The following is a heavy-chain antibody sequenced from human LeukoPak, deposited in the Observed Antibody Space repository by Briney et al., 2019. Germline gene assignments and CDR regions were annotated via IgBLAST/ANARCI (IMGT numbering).Heavy chain of an antibody. CDR2: INSDGSST. CDR1: GFTFSSYW. D-gene: IGHD5-12*01. CDR3: ARQYSGYAGHPFDY. J-gene: IGHJ4*02. V-gene: IGHV3-74*01. Sequence: HPGGSLRLSCAASGFTFSSYWMHWVRQAPGKGLVWVSRINSDGSSTSYADSVKGRFTISRDNAKNTLYLQMNSLRAEDTAVYYCARQYSGYAGHPFDYWGQGTLVTVSS.